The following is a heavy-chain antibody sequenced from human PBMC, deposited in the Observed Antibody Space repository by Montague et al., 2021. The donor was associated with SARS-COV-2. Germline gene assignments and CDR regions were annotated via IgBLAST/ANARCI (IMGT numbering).Heavy chain of an antibody. D-gene: IGHD3-22*01. CDR3: ARVPDYDDSSGYYFDAFDI. Sequence: SETLSLTCAVYGGSFSGYYWSWIRQPPGKGLVWIGEINHSGSINYNPSLKSRVTISVDTSKNQFSLKLSSVTAADTAVYYCARVPDYDDSSGYYFDAFDIWGRGTMVTVSS. V-gene: IGHV4-34*01. CDR1: GGSFSGYY. CDR2: INHSGSI. J-gene: IGHJ3*02.